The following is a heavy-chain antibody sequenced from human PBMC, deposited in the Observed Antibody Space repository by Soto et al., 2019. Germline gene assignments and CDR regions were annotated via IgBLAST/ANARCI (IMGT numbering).Heavy chain of an antibody. D-gene: IGHD3-3*01. CDR2: IYYSGST. Sequence: SETLSLTCTVSGGSVSSGSYYWSWIRQPPGKGLEWIGYIYYSGSTNYNPSLKSRVTISVDTSKNQFSLKLSSVTAADTAVYSWARVPDFGGGHHLGRAVGAQGTTVPVPS. V-gene: IGHV4-61*01. CDR1: GGSVSSGSYY. J-gene: IGHJ6*02. CDR3: ARVPDFGGGHHLGRAV.